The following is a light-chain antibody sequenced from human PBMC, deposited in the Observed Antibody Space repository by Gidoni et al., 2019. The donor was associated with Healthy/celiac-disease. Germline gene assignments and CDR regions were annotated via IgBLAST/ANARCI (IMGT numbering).Light chain of an antibody. Sequence: DIQMTQSPSSLSASVGDSVTITCRASQSISSYLNWYQQKPGKAPKLLIYAASSLQSGVPSRFSGSGSGTDFTRTISSLQPEDCATYYGQQSYRTPRTCGQGTKVEIK. V-gene: IGKV1-39*01. CDR3: QQSYRTPRT. J-gene: IGKJ1*01. CDR1: QSISSY. CDR2: AAS.